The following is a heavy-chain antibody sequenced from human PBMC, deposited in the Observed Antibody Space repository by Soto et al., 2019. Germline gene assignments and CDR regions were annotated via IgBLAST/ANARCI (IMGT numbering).Heavy chain of an antibody. CDR3: AAEVPVRSSYGMDV. J-gene: IGHJ6*02. CDR2: IIPIFGTA. V-gene: IGHV1-69*05. CDR1: GGTFSSYA. Sequence: ASVKVSCKASGGTFSSYAISWVRQAPGQGLEWMGGIIPIFGTANYAQKFQERVTITRDMSTSTAYMELSSLRSEDTAVYYCAAEVPVRSSYGMDVWGQGTTVTVS. D-gene: IGHD3-10*01.